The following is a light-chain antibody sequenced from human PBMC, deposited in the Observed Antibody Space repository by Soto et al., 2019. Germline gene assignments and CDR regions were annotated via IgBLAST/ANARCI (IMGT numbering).Light chain of an antibody. CDR2: STN. CDR3: LLFHDNGQV. J-gene: IGLJ2*01. V-gene: IGLV7-43*01. CDR1: TGAVTASHY. Sequence: QAVVTQEPSVTVSPGGTVTLTCASSTGAVTASHYPNWFQQKPGQPPRTLFFSTNNRFSWTPARFSGSLLGGKAALTLSDVQPEDEAEYYCLLFHDNGQVFGGGTKVTVL.